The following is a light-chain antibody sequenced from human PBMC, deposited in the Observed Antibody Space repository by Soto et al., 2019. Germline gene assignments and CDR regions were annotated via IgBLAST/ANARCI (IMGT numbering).Light chain of an antibody. CDR1: SSDVGGYNY. Sequence: QSVLTQPASVSGSPGQSITISCTGTSSDVGGYNYVSWYQQYPGKVPKLMIYEVYTRPSGVSNRCAGSKSGNTASLAISGLHSDDEADYYCSSYTSSSTYVVGTGTKVTVL. J-gene: IGLJ1*01. V-gene: IGLV2-14*01. CDR2: EVY. CDR3: SSYTSSSTYV.